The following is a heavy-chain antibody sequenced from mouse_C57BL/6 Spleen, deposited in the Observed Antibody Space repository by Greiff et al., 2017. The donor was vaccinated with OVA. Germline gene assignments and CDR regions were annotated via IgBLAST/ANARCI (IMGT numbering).Heavy chain of an antibody. CDR1: GFTFSDYG. Sequence: EVQLQESGGGLVKPGGSLKLSCAASGFTFSDYGMHWVRQAPEKGLEWVAYISSGSSTIYYADTVKGRFTISRDNAKNTLFLQMTSLRSEDTAMYYCAIYDYDRWFAYWGQGTLVTVSA. D-gene: IGHD2-4*01. V-gene: IGHV5-17*01. CDR2: ISSGSSTI. CDR3: AIYDYDRWFAY. J-gene: IGHJ3*01.